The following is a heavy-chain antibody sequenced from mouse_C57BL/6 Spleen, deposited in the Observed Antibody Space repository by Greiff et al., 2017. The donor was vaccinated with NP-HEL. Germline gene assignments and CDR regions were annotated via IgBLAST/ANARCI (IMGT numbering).Heavy chain of an antibody. V-gene: IGHV1-20*01. J-gene: IGHJ2*01. CDR3: ARDYYGSSYGYFDY. Sequence: VHVKQSGPELVKPGDSVKISCKASGYSFTGYFMNWVMQSHGKSLEWIGRINPYNGDTLYNQKFKGKATLTVDKSSSTAHMELRSLTSEDSAVYYCARDYYGSSYGYFDYWGQGTTLTVSS. CDR2: INPYNGDT. D-gene: IGHD1-1*01. CDR1: GYSFTGYF.